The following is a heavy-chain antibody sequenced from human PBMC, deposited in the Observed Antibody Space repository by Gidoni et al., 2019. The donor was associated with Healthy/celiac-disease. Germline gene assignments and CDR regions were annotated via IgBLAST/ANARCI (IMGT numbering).Heavy chain of an antibody. CDR2: INSDGSST. CDR3: AREGYSSGWYYFDY. Sequence: EVQLVESGGGLVQPGGSLRLSCAASGLTCSSYWMHWVRQAPGKGLVWVSRINSDGSSTSYADSVKGRFTISRNNAKNTLYLQMNSLRAEDTAVYYCAREGYSSGWYYFDYWGQGTLVTVSS. V-gene: IGHV3-74*01. D-gene: IGHD6-19*01. CDR1: GLTCSSYW. J-gene: IGHJ4*02.